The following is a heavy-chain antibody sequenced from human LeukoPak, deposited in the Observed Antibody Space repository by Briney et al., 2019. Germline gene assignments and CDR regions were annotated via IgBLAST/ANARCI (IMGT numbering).Heavy chain of an antibody. D-gene: IGHD2-15*01. J-gene: IGHJ4*02. Sequence: GGSLRLSCAASGFTVSSNYMSWVRQAPGKGLEWVSVIYSGGSTYYADSVKGRFTISRDNSKSTLYIQMNSLRAEDTAVYYCAKGTLGYCSGGSCYSGYWGQGTLVTVSS. CDR1: GFTVSSNY. V-gene: IGHV3-53*01. CDR3: AKGTLGYCSGGSCYSGY. CDR2: IYSGGST.